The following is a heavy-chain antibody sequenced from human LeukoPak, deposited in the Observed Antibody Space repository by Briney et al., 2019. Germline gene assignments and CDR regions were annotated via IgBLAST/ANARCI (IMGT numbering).Heavy chain of an antibody. Sequence: GESLKISCKGSGYSFTSYWIGWVRQMPGKGLEWMGIIYPGDSDTRYSPSFQGQVTISADKSISTAYLQWSSLRAEDTAIYYCAKDSRDYNFRTGYYFDYWGQGTLVTVSS. V-gene: IGHV5-51*01. J-gene: IGHJ4*02. CDR3: AKDSRDYNFRTGYYFDY. CDR2: IYPGDSDT. CDR1: GYSFTSYW. D-gene: IGHD5-24*01.